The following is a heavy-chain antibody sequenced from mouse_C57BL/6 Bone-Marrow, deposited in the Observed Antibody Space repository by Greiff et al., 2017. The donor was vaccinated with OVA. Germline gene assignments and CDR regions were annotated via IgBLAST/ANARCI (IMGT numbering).Heavy chain of an antibody. J-gene: IGHJ1*03. V-gene: IGHV5-6*01. Sequence: EVQVVESGGDLVKPGGSLKLSCAASGFTFSSYGMSWVRQTPDKRLEWVATISSGGSYTYYPDSVKGRFTISRDNAKNTLYLQMSSLKTEDTAMYYCARQDGSSYGWYFDVGGTGTTVTVSA. D-gene: IGHD1-1*01. CDR3: ARQDGSSYGWYFDV. CDR1: GFTFSSYG. CDR2: ISSGGSYT.